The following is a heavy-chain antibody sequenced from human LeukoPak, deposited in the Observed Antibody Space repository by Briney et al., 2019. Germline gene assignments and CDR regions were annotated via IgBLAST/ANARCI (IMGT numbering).Heavy chain of an antibody. Sequence: GGSLRLSCAASGFTFSSYAMSWVRQAPGKGLEWVSALSGSVGTTYYADSVKGRFTISRDNSRNTLYLQMHSLRAEDTALYYCAKKCSSTCYALDIWGQGTMVTVSS. J-gene: IGHJ3*02. V-gene: IGHV3-23*01. D-gene: IGHD6-13*01. CDR1: GFTFSSYA. CDR2: LSGSVGTT. CDR3: AKKCSSTCYALDI.